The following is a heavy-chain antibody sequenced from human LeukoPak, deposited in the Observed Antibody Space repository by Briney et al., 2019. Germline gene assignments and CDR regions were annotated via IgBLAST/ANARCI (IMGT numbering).Heavy chain of an antibody. V-gene: IGHV4-59*01. CDR3: ARGTAMKS. Sequence: SETLSLTCTVSGGSINSYYWSWIRQPPGKGLEWIGYIYYSGSTNYNPSLKSRVTISVDTSKNQFSLKLSSVTAADTAVYYCARGTAMKSWGQGTLVTVSS. CDR2: IYYSGST. J-gene: IGHJ4*02. D-gene: IGHD5-18*01. CDR1: GGSINSYY.